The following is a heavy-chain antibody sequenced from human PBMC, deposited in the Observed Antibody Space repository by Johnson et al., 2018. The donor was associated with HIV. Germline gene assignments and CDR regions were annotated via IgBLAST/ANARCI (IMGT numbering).Heavy chain of an antibody. D-gene: IGHD1-26*01. V-gene: IGHV3-66*02. CDR1: GFTVSSNY. CDR3: ARVRVGAFDI. J-gene: IGHJ3*02. Sequence: VQLVESGGGLVQPGGSLRLSCAASGFTVSSNYMSWVRQAPGKGLEWVSVIYSGGSTFYADSVKGRFTISRDNSKNALYLQMNSLRAEDTAVYYCARVRVGAFDIWGQGTMVTVSS. CDR2: IYSGGST.